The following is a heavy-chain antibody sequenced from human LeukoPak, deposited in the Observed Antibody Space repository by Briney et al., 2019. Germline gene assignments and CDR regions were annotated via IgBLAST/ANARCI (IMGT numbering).Heavy chain of an antibody. CDR3: ARVNYDILTGYYIPHAFDI. Sequence: ASVTVSCKTSGYTFITYSISWVRQAPGQGLEWVGWITAYNGNTKYDEKLQDRVTMTTDTSTSTAYMELRSLRSDDTAVYYCARVNYDILTGYYIPHAFDIWGQGTMVTVSS. J-gene: IGHJ3*02. CDR2: ITAYNGNT. D-gene: IGHD3-9*01. CDR1: GYTFITYS. V-gene: IGHV1-18*01.